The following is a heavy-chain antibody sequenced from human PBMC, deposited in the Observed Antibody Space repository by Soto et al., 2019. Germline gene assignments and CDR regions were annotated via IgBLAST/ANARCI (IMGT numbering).Heavy chain of an antibody. Sequence: EVQLVESGGGLVKPGESLRLSCAASGFAFITYNMKWVRQAPGKGLEWVSSISTRGTYVFYAGSVRGRFTIFRDDAKNSLHLQMNSLRAEDTALYYCATIGDRDGFDLWGQGTAVTVSA. CDR2: ISTRGTYV. V-gene: IGHV3-21*06. J-gene: IGHJ3*01. D-gene: IGHD4-17*01. CDR1: GFAFITYN. CDR3: ATIGDRDGFDL.